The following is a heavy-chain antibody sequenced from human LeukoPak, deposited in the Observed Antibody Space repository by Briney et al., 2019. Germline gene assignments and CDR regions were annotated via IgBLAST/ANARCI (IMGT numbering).Heavy chain of an antibody. D-gene: IGHD4-17*01. CDR3: ARADPGDYGFGFDY. Sequence: PSETLSLTCTDSGDSITTYYWSWIRQPPGKGLEWIGYIYYSGSTNYNPSLKSRVTISLDSSRNQFSLKLSSVTAADTAVYYCARADPGDYGFGFDYWGQGTLVTVSS. CDR2: IYYSGST. V-gene: IGHV4-59*01. CDR1: GDSITTYY. J-gene: IGHJ4*02.